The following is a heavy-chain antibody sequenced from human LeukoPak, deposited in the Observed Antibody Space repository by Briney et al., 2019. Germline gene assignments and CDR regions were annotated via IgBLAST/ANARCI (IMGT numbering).Heavy chain of an antibody. J-gene: IGHJ4*02. Sequence: PSETLSLTCTVSGSSISSGNYYWSWIRQPPGKGLEWIGDIFYSGDTNYSPSLKSRITISVDTSKNHFSLRLTSVTAADAAVYYCARAASTVTSPIDSWGQGTLVTVSS. V-gene: IGHV4-30-4*01. CDR2: IFYSGDT. CDR3: ARAASTVTSPIDS. CDR1: GSSISSGNYY. D-gene: IGHD4-17*01.